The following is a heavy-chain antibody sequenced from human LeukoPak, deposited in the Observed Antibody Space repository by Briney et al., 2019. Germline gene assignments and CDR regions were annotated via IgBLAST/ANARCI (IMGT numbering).Heavy chain of an antibody. D-gene: IGHD3-9*01. J-gene: IGHJ5*02. V-gene: IGHV3-7*04. CDR2: IKQDGSEE. CDR3: ARVVFDILTGYYPGWFDP. CDR1: GFTFSSYW. Sequence: GGSLRLSCAASGFTFSSYWMSWVRQAPGKGLEWVANIKQDGSEEYYVDSVKGRFTISRDNAKNSLYLQMNSLRAEDTAVYYCARVVFDILTGYYPGWFDPWGQGTLVTVSS.